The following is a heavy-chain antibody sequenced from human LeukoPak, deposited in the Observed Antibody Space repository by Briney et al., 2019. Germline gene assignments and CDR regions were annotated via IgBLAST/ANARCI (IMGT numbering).Heavy chain of an antibody. CDR2: ISSSGSTI. CDR3: ARAPTNYYGMDV. CDR1: GFTFSDYY. Sequence: SGGSLRLSCAASGFTFSDYYMSWIRQAPGKGLEWVSYISSSGSTIYYADSVKGRFTISRDNAKTSLYLQMNSLRAEDTAVYYCARAPTNYYGMDVWGQGTTVTVSS. V-gene: IGHV3-11*01. D-gene: IGHD5-12*01. J-gene: IGHJ6*02.